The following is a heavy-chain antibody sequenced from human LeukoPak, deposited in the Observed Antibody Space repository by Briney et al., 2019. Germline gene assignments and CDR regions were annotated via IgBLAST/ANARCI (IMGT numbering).Heavy chain of an antibody. D-gene: IGHD2-8*01. CDR3: AKDLSCTNDVCHGDFDY. Sequence: GGSLRLSCAASGFIFSSYAMSWVRQAPGKGLEWVSTISGSGGSTYYADSVKGRFTISRDNSKNTLYLQMNSLRAEDTAVYYCAKDLSCTNDVCHGDFDYWGQGTLVTVSS. J-gene: IGHJ4*02. CDR1: GFIFSSYA. CDR2: ISGSGGST. V-gene: IGHV3-23*01.